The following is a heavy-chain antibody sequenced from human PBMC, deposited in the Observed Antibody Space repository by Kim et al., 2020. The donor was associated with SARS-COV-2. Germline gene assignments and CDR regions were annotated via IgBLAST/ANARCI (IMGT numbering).Heavy chain of an antibody. Sequence: SVKVSCKASGGTFSSYAISWVRQAPGQGLEWMGGNIPIFGTANYAQKFQGRVTITAAESTCTAYMELSSLRSEDTAVYYCARADLYCSCGTCYRHWYCDLWGRGTRVTVSS. CDR3: ARADLYCSCGTCYRHWYCDL. V-gene: IGHV1-69*13. CDR2: NIPIFGTA. CDR1: GGTFSSYA. D-gene: IGHD2-15*01. J-gene: IGHJ2*01.